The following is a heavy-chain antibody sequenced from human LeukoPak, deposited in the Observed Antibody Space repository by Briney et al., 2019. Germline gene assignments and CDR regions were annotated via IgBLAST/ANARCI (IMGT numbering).Heavy chain of an antibody. D-gene: IGHD3-22*01. J-gene: IGHJ3*02. V-gene: IGHV4-31*11. CDR1: GGSFSGYY. CDR2: IYYSGST. CDR3: ARDYYDSSGYSFDDAFDI. Sequence: TLSLTCAVYGGSFSGYYWSWIRQHPGKGLEWIGYIYYSGSTYYNPSLKSRVTISVDTSKNQFSLKLSSVTAADTAVYYCARDYYDSSGYSFDDAFDIWGQGTMVTVSS.